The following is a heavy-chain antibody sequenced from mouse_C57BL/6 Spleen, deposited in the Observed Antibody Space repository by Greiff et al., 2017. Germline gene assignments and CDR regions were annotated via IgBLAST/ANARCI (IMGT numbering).Heavy chain of an antibody. CDR1: GYTFTSYW. Sequence: QVQLKQPGTELVKPGASVKLSCKASGYTFTSYWMHWVKQRPGQGLEWIGNINPSNGGTNYNEKFKSKATLTVDKSSSTAYMQLSSLTSEDSAVYYCAREGYDYSHYYAMGCWGQGASVTVSS. V-gene: IGHV1-53*01. CDR2: INPSNGGT. CDR3: AREGYDYSHYYAMGC. D-gene: IGHD2-4*01. J-gene: IGHJ4*01.